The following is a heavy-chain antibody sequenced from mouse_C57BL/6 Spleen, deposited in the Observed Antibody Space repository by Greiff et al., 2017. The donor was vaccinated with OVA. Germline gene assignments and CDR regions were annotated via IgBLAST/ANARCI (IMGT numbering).Heavy chain of an antibody. J-gene: IGHJ2*01. CDR1: GYTFTSYW. D-gene: IGHD2-1*01. Sequence: QVQLQQSGAELVRPGSSVKLSCKASGYTFTSYWMHWVKQRPIQGLEWIGNIDPSDSETHYNQKFKDKATLTVDKSSSTAYMQLSSLTSDDSAVYYCARGGYGNYAYFDYWGQGTTLTVSS. CDR3: ARGGYGNYAYFDY. V-gene: IGHV1-52*01. CDR2: IDPSDSET.